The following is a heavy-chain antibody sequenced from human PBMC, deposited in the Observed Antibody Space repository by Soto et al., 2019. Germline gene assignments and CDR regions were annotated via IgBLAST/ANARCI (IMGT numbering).Heavy chain of an antibody. CDR1: GYDFSTYW. J-gene: IGHJ4*02. Sequence: GESLKISCKGSGYDFSTYWIGWVRQMPGKGLDLMGVIFPRDSDTKYSPSFEGRVILSADTSTDSAYLQWNSLKAPDTGVYYCARFESFKPNMAIDYWAREPRSPSPQ. V-gene: IGHV5-51*01. D-gene: IGHD3-10*01. CDR3: ARFESFKPNMAIDY. CDR2: IFPRDSDT.